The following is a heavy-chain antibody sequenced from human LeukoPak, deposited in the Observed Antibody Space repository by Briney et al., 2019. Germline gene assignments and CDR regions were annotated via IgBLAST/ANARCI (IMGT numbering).Heavy chain of an antibody. CDR2: ISYDESNK. J-gene: IGHJ3*02. CDR1: GFTFNSFG. CDR3: AKDYDSSGWAAFDI. D-gene: IGHD3-22*01. Sequence: PGGSLRLSCAASGFTFNSFGMHWVRQAPGKGLEWVAVISYDESNKYFADSVKGRFTISRDNSKNTLYLQMNSLRAEDTAVYYCAKDYDSSGWAAFDIWGQGTMVTVSS. V-gene: IGHV3-30*18.